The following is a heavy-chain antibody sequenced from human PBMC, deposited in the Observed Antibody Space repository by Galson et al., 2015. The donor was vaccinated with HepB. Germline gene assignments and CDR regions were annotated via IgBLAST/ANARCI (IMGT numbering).Heavy chain of an antibody. D-gene: IGHD4-17*01. Sequence: SLRLSCAASGFTFDDYAMHWVRQAPGKGLEWVSGISWNGARLGYADSVKGRFTISRDNAKNTLHLQMNSLRAEDTALYYCIKDFTSTTTVTTYFQHWGQGTLVAVAS. CDR2: ISWNGARL. J-gene: IGHJ1*01. V-gene: IGHV3-9*01. CDR1: GFTFDDYA. CDR3: IKDFTSTTTVTTYFQH.